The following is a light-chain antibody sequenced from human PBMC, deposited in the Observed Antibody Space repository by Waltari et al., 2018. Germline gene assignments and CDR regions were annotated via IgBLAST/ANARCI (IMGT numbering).Light chain of an antibody. J-gene: IGKJ5*01. V-gene: IGKV1-39*01. CDR2: AAS. Sequence: DIQMTQSPSSLSASGGDRVTITCRASQSISSYLNWYQQKPGKAPKLLIYAASSLQSGVPSRFSGSGSGTDFTLTISSLQPEDFATYYCQQIYSTPRTFGQGTRLEIK. CDR3: QQIYSTPRT. CDR1: QSISSY.